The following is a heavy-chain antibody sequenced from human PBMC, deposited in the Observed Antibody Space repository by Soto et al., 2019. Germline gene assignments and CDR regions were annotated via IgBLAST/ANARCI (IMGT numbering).Heavy chain of an antibody. Sequence: QVQLVQSGAEVKKPGSSVKVSCKASGGTSRSLSITWVRQAPGQGLEWMGGITPLFGIPNYPQKFQGRLTITADKSTGTAYLELSSLRSEDTAVYYCARDTHSAGGWFDTLGRGTLVTVSS. J-gene: IGHJ5*02. D-gene: IGHD2-15*01. CDR2: ITPLFGIP. CDR3: ARDTHSAGGWFDT. V-gene: IGHV1-69*17. CDR1: GGTSRSLS.